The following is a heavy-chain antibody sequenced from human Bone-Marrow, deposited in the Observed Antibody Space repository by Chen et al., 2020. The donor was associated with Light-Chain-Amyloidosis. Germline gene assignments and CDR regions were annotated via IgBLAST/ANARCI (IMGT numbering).Heavy chain of an antibody. D-gene: IGHD3-10*01. Sequence: EVQLVESGGGLVQPGGSLRFSCATPGFNFSSFGMSWVRQAPGKGLEWVATVSGSTVSTYYAGAVKGRFIISRDNSKSTLYLQMNSLRAGDTAVYFCTRKGGYFDFWGQGSLVTVSS. J-gene: IGHJ4*02. CDR3: TRKGGYFDF. CDR2: VSGSTVST. V-gene: IGHV3-23*04. CDR1: GFNFSSFG.